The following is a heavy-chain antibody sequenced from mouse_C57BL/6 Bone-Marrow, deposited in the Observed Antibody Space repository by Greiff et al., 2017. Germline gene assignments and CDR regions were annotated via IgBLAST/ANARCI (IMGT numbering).Heavy chain of an antibody. CDR2: IDPSDSYT. CDR1: GYTFTSYW. Sequence: VQLQQSGAELVMPGASVKLSCKASGYTFTSYWMHWVKQRPGQGLEWIGEIDPSDSYTNYNQKFKGKSTLTVDKSSSTAYMQLSSLTSEDSAVYYCASLIYYGFDYWGQGTTLTVSS. CDR3: ASLIYYGFDY. V-gene: IGHV1-69*01. D-gene: IGHD2-1*01. J-gene: IGHJ2*01.